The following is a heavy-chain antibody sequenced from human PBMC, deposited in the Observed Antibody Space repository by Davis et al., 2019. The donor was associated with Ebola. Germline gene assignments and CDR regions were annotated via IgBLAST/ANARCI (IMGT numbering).Heavy chain of an antibody. CDR1: GFTFSSYW. CDR2: IKQDGSEK. D-gene: IGHD3-3*01. CDR3: ARVHYDFWSGYFGY. Sequence: GESLKISCAASGFTFSSYWMSWVRQAPGKGLEWVANIKQDGSEKYYVDSVKGRFTISRDNAKNSLYLQMNSLRAEDTAVYYCARVHYDFWSGYFGYRGQGTLVTVSS. V-gene: IGHV3-7*03. J-gene: IGHJ4*02.